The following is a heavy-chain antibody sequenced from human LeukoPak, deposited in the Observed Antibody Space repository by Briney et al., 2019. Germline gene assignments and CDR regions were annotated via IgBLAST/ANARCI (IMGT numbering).Heavy chain of an antibody. J-gene: IGHJ5*02. D-gene: IGHD2-8*01. CDR3: ARTRPLLKGSGSDP. CDR2: INHSGST. Sequence: SETLSLTCAVYWGSFSADYWSWLRQPPGKGLEWIGEINHSGSTNYNPSLKSRVTISVDTSKNQFSLKLSSVTAAETAVYYSARTRPLLKGSGSDPWGQGTLVTVSS. V-gene: IGHV4-34*01. CDR1: WGSFSADY.